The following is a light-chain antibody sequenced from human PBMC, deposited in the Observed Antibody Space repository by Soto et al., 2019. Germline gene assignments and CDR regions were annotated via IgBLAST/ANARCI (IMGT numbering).Light chain of an antibody. CDR2: RAS. Sequence: DIQMTQSPSTLSASVGDRVTITCRASRTVSNWLAWYQHQPGRAPRLLISRASILESGVPPRFSGSGFGTDFTLTIIRLEPEDFAVYYCQQYGSSPSTFGQGTRLEIK. CDR3: QQYGSSPST. V-gene: IGKV1-5*03. CDR1: RTVSNW. J-gene: IGKJ5*01.